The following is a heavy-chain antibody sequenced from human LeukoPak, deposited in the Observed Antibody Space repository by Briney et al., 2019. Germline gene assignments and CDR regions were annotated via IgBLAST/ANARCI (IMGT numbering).Heavy chain of an antibody. D-gene: IGHD6-19*01. CDR2: IYYSGST. V-gene: IGHV4-59*12. Sequence: SETLSLTCTVSGGSISSYYWSWIRQPPGKGLEWIGYIYYSGSTNYNPSLKSRVTISVDTSKNQFSLKLSSVTAADTAIYYCARGAVAGNLYYYYYMDVWGKGTTVTVSS. CDR3: ARGAVAGNLYYYYYMDV. J-gene: IGHJ6*03. CDR1: GGSISSYY.